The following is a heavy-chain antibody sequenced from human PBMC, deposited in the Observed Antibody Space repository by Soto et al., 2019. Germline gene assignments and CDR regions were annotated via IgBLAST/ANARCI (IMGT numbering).Heavy chain of an antibody. CDR2: IKTDGSIT. J-gene: IGHJ4*02. Sequence: GWSLRLSCAASGFIFSNYWMHWVRQAPGKGLVWISLIKTDGSITGYAESVKGRFTVSRDNAKNTVYLQMNSLRAEDTAVYYCVRDWNTVTLFDFWGQGTMVTVSS. D-gene: IGHD4-17*01. V-gene: IGHV3-74*01. CDR1: GFIFSNYW. CDR3: VRDWNTVTLFDF.